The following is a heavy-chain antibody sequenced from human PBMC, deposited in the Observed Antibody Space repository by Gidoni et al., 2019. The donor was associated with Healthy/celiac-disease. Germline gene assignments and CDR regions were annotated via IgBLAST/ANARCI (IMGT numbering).Heavy chain of an antibody. D-gene: IGHD2-15*01. V-gene: IGHV3-11*05. CDR2: ISSSSSYT. Sequence: QVQLVESGGGLVKPGGSLRLSCAASGFPFRDYYIRWIRQAPGKGPEWVSYISSSSSYTNYADSVKGRFTISRDNAKNSLYLQMNSLRAEDTAVYYCARNPDGNPENWYFDLWGRGTLVTVSS. J-gene: IGHJ2*01. CDR3: ARNPDGNPENWYFDL. CDR1: GFPFRDYY.